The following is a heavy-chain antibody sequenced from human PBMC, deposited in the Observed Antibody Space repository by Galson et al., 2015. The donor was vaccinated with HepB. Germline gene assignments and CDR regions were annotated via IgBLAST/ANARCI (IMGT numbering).Heavy chain of an antibody. V-gene: IGHV3-23*01. J-gene: IGHJ4*02. CDR1: GLTFSSYA. Sequence: SLRLSCAASGLTFSSYAMTWVRQAPGKGLEWVPGISDSGGSTYYVDSVKGRFTISRDNSKNTLYLQMNSLTAADTAVYYCARSFSGPQRLTSTSFFDYWGQGTLVIVSS. CDR2: ISDSGGST. D-gene: IGHD6-25*01. CDR3: ARSFSGPQRLTSTSFFDY.